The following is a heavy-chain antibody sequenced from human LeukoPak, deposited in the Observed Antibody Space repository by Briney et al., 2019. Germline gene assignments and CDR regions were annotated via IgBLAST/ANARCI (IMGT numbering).Heavy chain of an antibody. V-gene: IGHV4-31*03. Sequence: SETLSLTCTVSGGSINSGGYYWSWIRQHPGKGLEWIGYIYYTGSTNYNPSLKSRVTISVDTSKKQFSLKLSSVTVADTALYYCARSFGRQQLDVWGKGTTVTVSS. CDR2: IYYTGST. CDR1: GGSINSGGYY. D-gene: IGHD6-13*01. CDR3: ARSFGRQQLDV. J-gene: IGHJ6*04.